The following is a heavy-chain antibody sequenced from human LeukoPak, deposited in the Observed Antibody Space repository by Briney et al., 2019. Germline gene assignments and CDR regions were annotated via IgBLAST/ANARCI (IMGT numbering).Heavy chain of an antibody. V-gene: IGHV3-23*01. J-gene: IGHJ4*02. Sequence: GGSLRLACAASGFTFSIYVMSWVRQAPGKGLEWVSGISGSSSHTLDADSVRGRFIISRDNTRSTLYLHMNSLRAEDTALYYCAKEHDYSNAAPEWGFDSWGQGTLVTVSS. CDR2: ISGSSSHT. CDR3: AKEHDYSNAAPEWGFDS. CDR1: GFTFSIYV. D-gene: IGHD3-3*01.